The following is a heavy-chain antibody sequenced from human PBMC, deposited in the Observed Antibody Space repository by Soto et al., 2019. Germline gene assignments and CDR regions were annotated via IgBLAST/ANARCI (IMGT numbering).Heavy chain of an antibody. V-gene: IGHV1-8*01. Sequence: QVQLVQSGAELKKPGASVKVSCKASGYTFSNYDMNWVRQATGQGPEWIGWVNPNNGDTGYAQKFQCRVTLTTDISTTTAYMELTSLRSEDTAIYYCAKVSRKGSAIDLDYWGQGTLITVSS. CDR3: AKVSRKGSAIDLDY. D-gene: IGHD3-10*01. J-gene: IGHJ4*02. CDR1: GYTFSNYD. CDR2: VNPNNGDT.